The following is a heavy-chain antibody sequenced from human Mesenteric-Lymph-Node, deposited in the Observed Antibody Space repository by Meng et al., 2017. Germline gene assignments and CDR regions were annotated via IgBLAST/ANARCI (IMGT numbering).Heavy chain of an antibody. J-gene: IGHJ4*02. V-gene: IGHV1-46*01. CDR3: ARDAYSSSWYHY. CDR2: INPSGGST. D-gene: IGHD6-13*01. CDR1: GYTLTNYG. Sequence: QVQLVQLGAEVKKPGASVKVSCKASGYTLTNYGLHWVRQAPGQRLEWMGIINPSGGSTSYAQKFQGRVTMTRDTSTSTVYMELSSLRSEDTAVYYCARDAYSSSWYHYWGQGTLVTVSS.